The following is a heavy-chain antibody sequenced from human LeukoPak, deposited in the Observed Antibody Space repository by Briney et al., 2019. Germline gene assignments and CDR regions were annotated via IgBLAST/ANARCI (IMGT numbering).Heavy chain of an antibody. J-gene: IGHJ6*02. D-gene: IGHD3-22*01. V-gene: IGHV5-51*01. CDR3: ARLSGSGYYYYCYGMDV. Sequence: GESLKISCKGSGYSFTSYWIGWVRQMPGKGLEWMGIIYPGDSDTRYSPSFQGQVTISADKSISTAYLQWSSLKASDTAMYYCARLSGSGYYYYCYGMDVWGQGTTVTVSS. CDR1: GYSFTSYW. CDR2: IYPGDSDT.